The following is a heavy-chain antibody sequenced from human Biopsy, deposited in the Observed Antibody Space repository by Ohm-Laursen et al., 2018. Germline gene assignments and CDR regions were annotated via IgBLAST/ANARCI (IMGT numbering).Heavy chain of an antibody. CDR3: AKDRYNYTPIGGFSMDV. Sequence: SLRLSCAAPGFIFSDYYMSWIRQAPGKGLEWVSNINSVGTIYYADSVRGRFTISRDNAKNSLYLQMNSLRVEDTAVYYCAKDRYNYTPIGGFSMDVWGQGTTVTVSS. CDR2: INSVGTI. J-gene: IGHJ6*02. CDR1: GFIFSDYY. D-gene: IGHD5-18*01. V-gene: IGHV3-11*01.